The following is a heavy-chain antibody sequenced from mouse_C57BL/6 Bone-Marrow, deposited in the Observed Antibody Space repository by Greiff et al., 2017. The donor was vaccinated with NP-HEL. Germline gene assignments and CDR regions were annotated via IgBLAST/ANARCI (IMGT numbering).Heavy chain of an antibody. J-gene: IGHJ1*03. D-gene: IGHD1-1*01. CDR2: ISDGGSYT. CDR3: ARDRDYYGSIYWYFEV. CDR1: GFTFSSYA. Sequence: EVKLMESGGGLVKPGGSLKLSCAASGFTFSSYAMSWVRQTPDKRLEWIATISDGGSYTYYPDNVKGRFTISRDTSKNNLYLQMSSLKSEDTALYYCARDRDYYGSIYWYFEVRGTATTVTVAS. V-gene: IGHV5-4*01.